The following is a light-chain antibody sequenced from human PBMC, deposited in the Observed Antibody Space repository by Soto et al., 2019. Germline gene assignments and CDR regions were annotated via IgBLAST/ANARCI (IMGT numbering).Light chain of an antibody. J-gene: IGLJ2*01. V-gene: IGLV4-69*01. Sequence: QLVLTQSPSASASLGASVKLTCTLSSGHSSYAIAWHQQQPEKGPRYLMKLNSDGSHSKGDGIPDRFSGSSSGAERYLTISSLQSKDEADYYCQTWGTGIQGVFGGGTKLTVL. CDR3: QTWGTGIQGV. CDR2: LNSDGSH. CDR1: SGHSSYA.